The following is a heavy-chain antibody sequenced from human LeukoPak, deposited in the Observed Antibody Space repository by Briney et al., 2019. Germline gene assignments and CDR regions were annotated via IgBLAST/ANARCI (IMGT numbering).Heavy chain of an antibody. V-gene: IGHV5-10-1*01. CDR3: ARTRIFERWLQPPDY. CDR2: IDPSDSYT. D-gene: IGHD5-24*01. Sequence: GESLKISCKGSGYSFTSYWISWVRQMPGKGLEWMGRIDPSDSYTNYSPSFQGHVTISADKSISTAYLQWSSLKASDTAMYYCARTRIFERWLQPPDYWGQGTLVTVSS. J-gene: IGHJ4*02. CDR1: GYSFTSYW.